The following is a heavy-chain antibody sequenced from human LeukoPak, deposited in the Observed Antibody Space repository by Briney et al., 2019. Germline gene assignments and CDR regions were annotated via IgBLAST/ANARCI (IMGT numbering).Heavy chain of an antibody. CDR3: ARDPEHYYGSGSYSRYYYMDV. J-gene: IGHJ6*03. CDR2: INPSGGST. V-gene: IGHV1-46*01. Sequence: ASVKVSCKASGYTFTSYYMHWVRQAPGQGLEWMGIINPSGGSTSYAQKFQGRVTMTRDTPTSTVYMELSSLRSEDTAVYYCARDPEHYYGSGSYSRYYYMDVWGKGTTVTISS. CDR1: GYTFTSYY. D-gene: IGHD3-10*01.